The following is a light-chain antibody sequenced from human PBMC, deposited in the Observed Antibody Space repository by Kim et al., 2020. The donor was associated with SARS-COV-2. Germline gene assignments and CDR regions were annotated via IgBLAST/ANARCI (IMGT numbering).Light chain of an antibody. J-gene: IGKJ4*01. CDR2: GAS. V-gene: IGKV3-20*01. CDR1: QSISSAL. CDR3: QQYSTTPLT. Sequence: SPGETATLSCRASQSISSALLAWYQQRPGQAPRLLMSGASIRATGIPDRFSGSGSGTDFTLTISRLETDDFAVYYCQQYSTTPLTFGGGTKVDIK.